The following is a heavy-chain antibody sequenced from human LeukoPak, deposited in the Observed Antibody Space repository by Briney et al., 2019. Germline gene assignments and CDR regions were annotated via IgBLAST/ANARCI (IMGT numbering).Heavy chain of an antibody. CDR1: GGSISSSTYY. J-gene: IGHJ4*02. Sequence: PSETLSLTCTVSGGSISSSTYYWGWIRQPPGKGLEWIGNIYYRGSTYYNPSLKSRVTISVDTSKNQFSLKLSSVTAADTAVYYCAREKYSSSSGPYWGQGTLVTVSS. V-gene: IGHV4-39*07. D-gene: IGHD6-13*01. CDR3: AREKYSSSSGPY. CDR2: IYYRGST.